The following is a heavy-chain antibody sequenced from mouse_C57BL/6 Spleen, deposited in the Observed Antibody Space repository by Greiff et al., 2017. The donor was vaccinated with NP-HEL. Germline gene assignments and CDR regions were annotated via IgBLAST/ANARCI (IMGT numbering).Heavy chain of an antibody. V-gene: IGHV3-6*01. J-gene: IGHJ2*01. D-gene: IGHD4-1*01. Sequence: ESGPGLVKPSQSLSLTCSVTGYSITSGYYWNWIRQFPGNKLEWMGYISYDGSNNYNPSLKNRISITRDTSKNQFFLKLNSVTTEDTATYYCASLGRDYWGQGTTLTVSS. CDR1: GYSITSGYY. CDR2: ISYDGSN. CDR3: ASLGRDY.